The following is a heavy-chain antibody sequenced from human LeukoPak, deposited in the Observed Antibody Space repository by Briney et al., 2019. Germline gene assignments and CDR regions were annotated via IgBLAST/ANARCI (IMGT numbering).Heavy chain of an antibody. CDR1: GYSISSGYY. J-gene: IGHJ4*02. V-gene: IGHV4-38-2*02. CDR2: IYHSGST. CDR3: ARYSGSLPSDY. Sequence: SETLSLTCTVSGYSISSGYYWGWIRQPPGKGLEWIGSIYHSGSTYYNPSLESRVTISVDTSKNQFSLKLSSVTAADTAVYYCARYSGSLPSDYWGQGTLVTVSS. D-gene: IGHD1-26*01.